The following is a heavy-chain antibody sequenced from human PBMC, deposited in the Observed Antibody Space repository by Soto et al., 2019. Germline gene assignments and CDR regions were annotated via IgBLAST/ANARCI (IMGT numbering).Heavy chain of an antibody. CDR2: INPYDGNT. Sequence: ASVKVSCKASGYTFTSYGISWVRQAPGQGLEWMGRINPYDGNTSYAQKFQGRVTMTRDTSTSTVYMELSSLRSEDTAVYYCARAFNGDGWFDPWGQGTLVTVSS. CDR1: GYTFTSYG. J-gene: IGHJ5*02. V-gene: IGHV1-18*01. CDR3: ARAFNGDGWFDP. D-gene: IGHD2-8*01.